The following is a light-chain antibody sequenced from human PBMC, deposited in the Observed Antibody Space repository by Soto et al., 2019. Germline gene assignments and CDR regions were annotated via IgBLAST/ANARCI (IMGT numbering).Light chain of an antibody. V-gene: IGKV3-20*01. CDR2: AVS. J-gene: IGKJ1*01. CDR1: QSLNTIY. Sequence: ESVLPQSQGTLSLSPGERATLSCRASQSLNTIYLAWYQQKPGQAPRLLIYAVSDRATGTPDRFSGSGSGTDFTLTISRLEPEDFAVYYCQQYVGSSRTFGQGTKVAIK. CDR3: QQYVGSSRT.